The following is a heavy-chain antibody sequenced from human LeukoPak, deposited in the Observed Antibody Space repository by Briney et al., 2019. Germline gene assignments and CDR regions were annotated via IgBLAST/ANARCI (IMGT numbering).Heavy chain of an antibody. V-gene: IGHV4-59*01. J-gene: IGHJ4*02. D-gene: IGHD1-26*01. CDR2: IYYTGST. CDR3: ARGSAFDY. Sequence: PSETLSLTCSVSGASISSYYWSWVRQPPGKGLESIGYIYYTGSTNYNPSLESRVTISVDTSKNQFSLGLTSVTAADTAVYYCARGSAFDYWGQGILVTVSS. CDR1: GASISSYY.